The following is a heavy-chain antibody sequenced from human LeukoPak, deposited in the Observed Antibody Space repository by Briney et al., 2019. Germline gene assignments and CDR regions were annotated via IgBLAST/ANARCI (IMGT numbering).Heavy chain of an antibody. V-gene: IGHV1-2*02. CDR1: GYTFLRYY. D-gene: IGHD3-22*01. CDR3: ARDARITMIVGYYFDY. CDR2: INPNSGGT. J-gene: IGHJ4*02. Sequence: ASVKVSCKASGYTFLRYYMHWVRQAPAQGLECMGWINPNSGGTNYAQKFHGRLTMTRHTSISTAYMEPSRPRSDDTAVYYCARDARITMIVGYYFDYWGQGTLVTVSS.